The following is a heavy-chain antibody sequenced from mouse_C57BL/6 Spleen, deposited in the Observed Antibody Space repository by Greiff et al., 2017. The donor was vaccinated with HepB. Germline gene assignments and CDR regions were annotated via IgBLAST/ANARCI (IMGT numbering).Heavy chain of an antibody. Sequence: EVQLQQSGPELVKPGASVKISCKASGYTFTDYYMNWVKQSLGRSLEWIGDINPNNGDTNYDQKFKGKATLTVDKYSSTAYMELRSLTSEDSAVYYCARRRSGFAYWGQGTLVTVSA. CDR2: INPNNGDT. J-gene: IGHJ3*01. V-gene: IGHV1-26*01. CDR1: GYTFTDYY. CDR3: ARRRSGFAY.